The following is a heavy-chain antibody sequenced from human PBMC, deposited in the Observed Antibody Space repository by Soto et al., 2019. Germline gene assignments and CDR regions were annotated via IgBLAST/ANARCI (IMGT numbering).Heavy chain of an antibody. D-gene: IGHD6-13*01. V-gene: IGHV1-69*01. J-gene: IGHJ5*02. Sequence: QVQLVQSGAEVKKPGSSVKVSCKASGGTFSSYAISWVRQAPGQGLEWMGGIIHIFGTANYAQKFQGRVTITADESTSTAYMELSSLRSEDTAVYYCASTSLYSSSWFVIRWFDPWGQGTLVTVSS. CDR1: GGTFSSYA. CDR2: IIHIFGTA. CDR3: ASTSLYSSSWFVIRWFDP.